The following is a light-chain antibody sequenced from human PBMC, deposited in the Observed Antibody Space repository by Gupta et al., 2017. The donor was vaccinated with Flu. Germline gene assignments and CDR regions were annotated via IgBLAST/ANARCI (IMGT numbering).Light chain of an antibody. CDR1: LSVRSSANFNIY. J-gene: IGKJ1*01. Sequence: LVQSITLNCKATLSVRSSANFNIYVAWYQQKPGQPPKLLMYYASTRASVVPARFSGSGSGTDFTLTISSLEAEDLAVYYCQQHYSTPRTFGQGTKLEIK. V-gene: IGKV4-1*01. CDR3: QQHYSTPRT. CDR2: YAS.